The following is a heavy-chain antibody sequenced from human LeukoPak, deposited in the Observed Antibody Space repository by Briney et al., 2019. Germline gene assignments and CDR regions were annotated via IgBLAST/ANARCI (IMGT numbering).Heavy chain of an antibody. CDR2: IYPKSSDT. J-gene: IGHJ3*02. D-gene: IGHD6-13*01. Sequence: SVKVSFKASGYTFTAYYLHWVRQAPGQGLEWMGYIYPKSSDTNYAQNFQGRVTMTMDTSISTVYMELSRLTSDDTAAYYCARDEAAAKTNALDIWGQGTKVTVSS. CDR3: ARDEAAAKTNALDI. CDR1: GYTFTAYY. V-gene: IGHV1-2*02.